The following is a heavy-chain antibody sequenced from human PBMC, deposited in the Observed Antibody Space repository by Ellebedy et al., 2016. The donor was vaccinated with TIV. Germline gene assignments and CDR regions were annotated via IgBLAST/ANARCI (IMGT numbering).Heavy chain of an antibody. V-gene: IGHV3-23*01. CDR1: GFTFSSYA. J-gene: IGHJ5*01. CDR3: AKDRGGTTKPGDS. Sequence: GESLKISCSASGFTFSSYALSWVRHAPGKGLEWVSTISGSGGTTYYADSVKGRFSISRNNSESTMFLQMRSLRAEDTAKYYCAKDRGGTTKPGDSWGQGTLVIVSS. D-gene: IGHD3-10*01. CDR2: ISGSGGTT.